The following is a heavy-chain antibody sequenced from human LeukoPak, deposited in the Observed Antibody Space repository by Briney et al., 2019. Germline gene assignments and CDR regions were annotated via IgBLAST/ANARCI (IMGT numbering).Heavy chain of an antibody. CDR2: IYYSGST. CDR1: GGSISSSSYY. V-gene: IGHV4-39*01. CDR3: ARGRQGGYYPVPFDY. Sequence: SETLSLTCTVSGGSISSSSYYWGWIRQPPGKGLEWIGSIYYSGSTYYNPSLKSRVTISVDTSKNQFSLKLSSVTAADTAVYYCARGRQGGYYPVPFDYWGQGTLVTVSS. D-gene: IGHD3-3*01. J-gene: IGHJ4*02.